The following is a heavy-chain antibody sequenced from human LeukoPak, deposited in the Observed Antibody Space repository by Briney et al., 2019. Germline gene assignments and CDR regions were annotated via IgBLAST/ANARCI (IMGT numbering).Heavy chain of an antibody. Sequence: GSLRLSCAASGFTFSDYYWSWIRQPAGKGLEWIGRIYTSGSTNYNPSLKSRVTISVDTSKNQFSLKLSSVTAADTAVYYCARDRPTGAFDYWGQGTLVTVSS. D-gene: IGHD7-27*01. J-gene: IGHJ4*02. CDR1: GFTFSDYY. CDR2: IYTSGST. V-gene: IGHV4-4*07. CDR3: ARDRPTGAFDY.